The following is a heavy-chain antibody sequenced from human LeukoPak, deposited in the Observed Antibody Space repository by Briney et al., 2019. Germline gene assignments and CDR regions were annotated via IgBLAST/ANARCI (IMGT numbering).Heavy chain of an antibody. D-gene: IGHD1-26*01. Sequence: GRSLRLSCAASGCSFSSYGMHWVRQAPGKGLEWLTVISYDGNTIYYADSVKGRFTISRDNSKNTLYLQMNSLRIEDTAVYYCAKDLSVVGAHDSFDVWGQGTMVTVSS. CDR3: AKDLSVVGAHDSFDV. J-gene: IGHJ3*01. V-gene: IGHV3-30*18. CDR2: ISYDGNTI. CDR1: GCSFSSYG.